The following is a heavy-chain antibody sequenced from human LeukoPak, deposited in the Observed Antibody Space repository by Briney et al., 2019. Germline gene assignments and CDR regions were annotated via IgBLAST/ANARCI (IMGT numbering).Heavy chain of an antibody. CDR1: GFTFSSYA. CDR3: ARRASCGGDCYYFDY. Sequence: PGGSLRLSCAASGFTFSSYAMHWVRQAPGKGLEWVAVISYDGSNKYYADSVKGRFTISRDNAKKSLYLHMNSLRVEDTAFYNCARRASCGGDCYYFDYWGQGTLVTVSS. V-gene: IGHV3-30-3*01. J-gene: IGHJ4*02. CDR2: ISYDGSNK. D-gene: IGHD2-21*02.